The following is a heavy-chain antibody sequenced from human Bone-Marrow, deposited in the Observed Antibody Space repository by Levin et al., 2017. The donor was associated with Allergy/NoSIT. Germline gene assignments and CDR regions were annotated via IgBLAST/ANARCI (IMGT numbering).Heavy chain of an antibody. J-gene: IGHJ5*02. CDR3: VQHDLRQYDFWSGRT. CDR2: IYWNDEK. V-gene: IGHV2-5*04. D-gene: IGHD3-3*01. CDR1: GFSLTTSEVG. Sequence: PTLVKPTETLTLTCTFSGFSLTTSEVGVGWIRQSPGEALEWLALIYWNDEKRYRPSLQRRLTINKDTSKNQVVLIMTDMDSVDTGTYYCVQHDLRQYDFWSGRTWGQGTLVTVSS.